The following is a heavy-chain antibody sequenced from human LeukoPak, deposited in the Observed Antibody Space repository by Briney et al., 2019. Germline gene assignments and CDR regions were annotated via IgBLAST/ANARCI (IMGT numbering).Heavy chain of an antibody. V-gene: IGHV4-38-2*01. Sequence: KPSETLSLTCAVSGYSISSGYYWGWIRQPPGKGLEWIGSIYHSGSTYYNPSLKSRVTISVDTSKNQFSLKLSSVTAADTAVYYCARRGYCSSTSCGTNNWFDPWGQGTLVTVSS. CDR2: IYHSGST. CDR1: GYSISSGYY. J-gene: IGHJ5*02. CDR3: ARRGYCSSTSCGTNNWFDP. D-gene: IGHD2-2*01.